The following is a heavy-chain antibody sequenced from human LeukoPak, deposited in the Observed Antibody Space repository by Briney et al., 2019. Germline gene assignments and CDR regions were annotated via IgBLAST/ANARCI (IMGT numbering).Heavy chain of an antibody. CDR1: GFTFSSYA. J-gene: IGHJ4*02. Sequence: GGSLRLSCAASGFTFSSYAMLWVRQAPGKGLEWVAVISYDGSNKYYADSVKGRFTISRDNSKNTLYLQMNSLRAEDTAVYYCVTMVRGVTDYWGQGTLVTVSS. D-gene: IGHD3-10*01. CDR2: ISYDGSNK. CDR3: VTMVRGVTDY. V-gene: IGHV3-30-3*01.